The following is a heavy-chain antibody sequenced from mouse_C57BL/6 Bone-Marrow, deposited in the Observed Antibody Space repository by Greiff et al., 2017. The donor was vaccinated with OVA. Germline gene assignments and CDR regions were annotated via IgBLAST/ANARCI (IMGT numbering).Heavy chain of an antibody. D-gene: IGHD1-1*01. J-gene: IGHJ1*03. V-gene: IGHV2-5*01. CDR2: IWRGGST. Sequence: QVQLQQSGPGLVQPSQSLSITCTVSGFSLTSYGVHWVRQSPGKGLEWLGVIWRGGSTDYTEAFMSRLSITKDNSKSQVFFRMNSLQADDAAIYYCAKNGITTVVDWYIDDWGTGTTVTVSS. CDR3: AKNGITTVVDWYIDD. CDR1: GFSLTSYG.